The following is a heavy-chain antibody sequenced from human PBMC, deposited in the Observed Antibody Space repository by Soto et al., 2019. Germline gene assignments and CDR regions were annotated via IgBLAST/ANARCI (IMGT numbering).Heavy chain of an antibody. D-gene: IGHD1-1*01. CDR3: SHRDSTGTTTYFDS. CDR2: IYWYVES. J-gene: IGHJ4*02. V-gene: IGHV2-5*01. Sequence: QITLKEAGPTLVKPTETLTLTCTFSVFSFTTTRMGVGWTRQPTRKALEWLAIIYWYVESRYNPLPRRRLNLTSDPYNNQVVPPMTNMDPKDTAPSYCSHRDSTGTTTYFDSWGQGIPVTVAS. CDR1: VFSFTTTRMG.